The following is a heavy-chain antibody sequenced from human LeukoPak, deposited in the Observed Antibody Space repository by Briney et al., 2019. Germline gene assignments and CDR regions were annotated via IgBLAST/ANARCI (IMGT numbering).Heavy chain of an antibody. CDR3: ARSTGWYYDSSGYYWFDY. V-gene: IGHV5-51*01. D-gene: IGHD3-22*01. Sequence: GGSLKISCKGSGYSFTSYWIGWVRQMPGKGLEWMVLIYPGDSDTRYSPSFQGQVTISADKSISTAYLQWSSLKASDTAMYYCARSTGWYYDSSGYYWFDYWGQGTLVTVSS. J-gene: IGHJ4*02. CDR2: IYPGDSDT. CDR1: GYSFTSYW.